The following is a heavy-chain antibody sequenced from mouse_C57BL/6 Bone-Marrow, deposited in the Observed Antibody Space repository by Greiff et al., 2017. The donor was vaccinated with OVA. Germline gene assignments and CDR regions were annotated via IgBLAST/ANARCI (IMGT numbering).Heavy chain of an antibody. V-gene: IGHV5-12*01. J-gene: IGHJ4*01. CDR1: GFTFSDYY. CDR3: ARDGPNYYAMDY. Sequence: DVQLVESGGGLVQPGGSLKLSCAASGFTFSDYYMYWVRQTPEKRLEWVAYISNGGGSTYHPDTVKGRFTISRDNAKNTLYLQMSRLKSEDTAMYYCARDGPNYYAMDYWGQGTSVTVSS. D-gene: IGHD2-3*01. CDR2: ISNGGGST.